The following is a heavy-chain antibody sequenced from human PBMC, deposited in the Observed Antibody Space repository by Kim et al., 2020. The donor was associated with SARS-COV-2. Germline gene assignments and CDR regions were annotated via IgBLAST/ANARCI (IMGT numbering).Heavy chain of an antibody. D-gene: IGHD5-18*01. CDR1: GFTFSSYA. Sequence: GGSLRLSCAASGFTFSSYAMHWVRQAPGKGLEWVAVISYDGSNKYYADSVKGRFTISKDNSKNTLYLQMNSLRAEDTAVYYCARASTIQLWLYYYYGMDVWGQGTPVTVSS. V-gene: IGHV3-30-3*01. J-gene: IGHJ6*02. CDR3: ARASTIQLWLYYYYGMDV. CDR2: ISYDGSNK.